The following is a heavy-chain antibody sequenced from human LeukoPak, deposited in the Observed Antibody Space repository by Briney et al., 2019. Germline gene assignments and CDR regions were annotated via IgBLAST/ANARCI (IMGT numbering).Heavy chain of an antibody. CDR2: ISKDGSTK. CDR1: GFTFSNYG. Sequence: GGSLRLSCAASGFTFSNYGIIWVRQAPGRGLEWVAVISKDGSTKYYADSVQGRFTVSRDNSKNMLDLQLNSLSTEDTAVYYCASELCTNGLCSDVQCWGQGTLVTVSS. D-gene: IGHD2-8*01. J-gene: IGHJ4*02. V-gene: IGHV3-30*03. CDR3: ASELCTNGLCSDVQC.